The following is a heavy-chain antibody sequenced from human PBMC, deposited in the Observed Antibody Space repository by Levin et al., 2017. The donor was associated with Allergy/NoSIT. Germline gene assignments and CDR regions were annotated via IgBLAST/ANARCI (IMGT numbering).Heavy chain of an antibody. D-gene: IGHD2-15*01. J-gene: IGHJ4*02. CDR2: IYYSGST. CDR3: ARQRRGGSAGFDY. CDR1: GGSISSYY. Sequence: SETLSLTCTVSGGSISSYYWSWIRQPPGKGLEWIGYIYYSGSTNYNPSLKSRVTISLDTSKNQFSLNLSSVTAADTAIYYCARQRRGGSAGFDYWGQGTLVTVSS. V-gene: IGHV4-59*01.